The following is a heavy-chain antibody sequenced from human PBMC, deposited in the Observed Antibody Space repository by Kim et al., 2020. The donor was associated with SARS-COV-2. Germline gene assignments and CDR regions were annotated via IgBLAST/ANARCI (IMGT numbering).Heavy chain of an antibody. V-gene: IGHV3-33*01. Sequence: GGSLRLSCAASGFTFSSYGMHWVRQAPGKGLEWVAVIWYDGSNKYYADSVKGRFTISRDNSKNTLYLQMNSLRAEDTAVYYCARDLVPSGPRGRGFGEFPYYYYYYGMDVWGQGTTVTVSS. CDR2: IWYDGSNK. J-gene: IGHJ6*02. CDR1: GFTFSSYG. D-gene: IGHD3-10*01. CDR3: ARDLVPSGPRGRGFGEFPYYYYYYGMDV.